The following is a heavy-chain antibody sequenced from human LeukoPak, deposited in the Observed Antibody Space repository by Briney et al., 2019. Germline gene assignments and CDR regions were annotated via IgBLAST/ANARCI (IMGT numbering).Heavy chain of an antibody. CDR3: AKDEEVSIVPDAFDI. CDR2: IRYDGSNK. J-gene: IGHJ3*02. CDR1: GFTFSSYG. V-gene: IGHV3-30*02. Sequence: GGSLRLSRAASGFTFSSYGMHWVRQAPGKGLEWVAFIRYDGSNKYYADSVKGRFTISRDNSKNTLYLQMNSLRAEDTAVYYCAKDEEVSIVPDAFDIWGQGTMVTVSS. D-gene: IGHD2-2*01.